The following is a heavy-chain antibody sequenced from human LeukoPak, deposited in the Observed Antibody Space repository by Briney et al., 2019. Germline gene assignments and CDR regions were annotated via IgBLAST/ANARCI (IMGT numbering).Heavy chain of an antibody. Sequence: PSETLSLTCTVDARSISSYYWSWIRQPPGKGLEWIGYIYYSGSTNYNPSLKSRVPISVDTPKNQFSLKLSSVTAAATAVYYCAYRISSALHNWFDPWGQGTLVTVSS. D-gene: IGHD6-13*01. CDR1: ARSISSYY. CDR3: AYRISSALHNWFDP. J-gene: IGHJ5*02. CDR2: IYYSGST. V-gene: IGHV4-59*01.